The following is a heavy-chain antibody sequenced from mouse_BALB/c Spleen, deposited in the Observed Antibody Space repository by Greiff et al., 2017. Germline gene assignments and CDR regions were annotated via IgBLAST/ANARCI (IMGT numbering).Heavy chain of an antibody. CDR2: INPSNGGT. D-gene: IGHD1-1*01. J-gene: IGHJ2*01. Sequence: VKLVESGAELVKPGASVKLSCKASGYTFTSYYMYWVKQRPGQGLEWIGEINPSNGGTNFNEKFKSKATLTVDKSSSTAYMQLSSLTSEDSAVYYCTRGLRGYWGQGTTLTVSS. CDR3: TRGLRGY. CDR1: GYTFTSYY. V-gene: IGHV1S81*02.